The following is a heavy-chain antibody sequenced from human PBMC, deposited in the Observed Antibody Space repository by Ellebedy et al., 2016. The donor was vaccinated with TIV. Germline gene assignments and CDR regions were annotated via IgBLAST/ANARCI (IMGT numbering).Heavy chain of an antibody. CDR1: GFTFTGDW. J-gene: IGHJ4*02. V-gene: IGHV3-7*01. Sequence: PGGSLRLSCGASGFTFTGDWMARVRQAPGKGLEWVANIKPDGTEKYYVDSVKGRFTISRDNAKNSLFLQMDSLRAEDTAVYYCAAGFGTHYWGQGTRVTVSS. CDR2: IKPDGTEK. CDR3: AAGFGTHY. D-gene: IGHD3-3*01.